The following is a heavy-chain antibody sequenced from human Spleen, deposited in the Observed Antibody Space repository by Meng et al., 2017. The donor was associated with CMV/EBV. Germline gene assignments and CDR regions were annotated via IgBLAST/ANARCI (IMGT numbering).Heavy chain of an antibody. Sequence: GGSLRLSCAASGFTFSSYWMHWVRQAPGKGLVWVSLINSDGSITTYADSVKGRFTISRDCAKNTLYVQMNSLRAEDTAVYYCARGYPNYYYGMDVWGQGTTVTVSS. CDR2: INSDGSIT. CDR3: ARGYPNYYYGMDV. CDR1: GFTFSSYW. V-gene: IGHV3-74*01. D-gene: IGHD2-2*02. J-gene: IGHJ6*02.